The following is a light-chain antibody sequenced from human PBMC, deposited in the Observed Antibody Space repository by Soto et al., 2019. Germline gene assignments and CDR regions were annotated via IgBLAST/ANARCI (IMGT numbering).Light chain of an antibody. CDR3: SSFTSSSTFV. CDR2: DVS. Sequence: QSVLAQPASVSGSPGQSITISCTGTSSDVGRYNYVSWFQQYPGKAPKLMIFDVSNWPSGVSDRFSGSKSGNTASLTISGLQAEDEADYYCSSFTSSSTFVFGTGTKVTVL. CDR1: SSDVGRYNY. V-gene: IGLV2-14*01. J-gene: IGLJ1*01.